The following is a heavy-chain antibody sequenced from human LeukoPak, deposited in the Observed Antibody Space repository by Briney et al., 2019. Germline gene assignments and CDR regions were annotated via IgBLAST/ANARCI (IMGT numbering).Heavy chain of an antibody. CDR2: IIPILGIA. J-gene: IGHJ4*02. D-gene: IGHD5-18*01. V-gene: IGHV1-69*04. Sequence: VRQAPGXGLXWXGRIIPILGIANYAQKFQRRVTITADKSTSTAYMELSSLRSEDTAVYYCARDSSRYSYGDRFDYWGQGTLVTVSS. CDR3: ARDSSRYSYGDRFDY.